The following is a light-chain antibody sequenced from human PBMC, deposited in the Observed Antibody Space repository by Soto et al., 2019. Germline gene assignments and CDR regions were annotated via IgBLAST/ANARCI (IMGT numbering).Light chain of an antibody. CDR2: DAS. J-gene: IGKJ1*01. CDR3: QQYNSYPWT. CDR1: QSISSW. Sequence: DIQMTQSPSTLSASVGDRVTITCRASQSISSWLAWYQQKPGKAPKLLIYDASSLESGVPSRFSGSGSGTEFTLTITSLQPDAFATYYCQQYNSYPWTFGQGTKVEIK. V-gene: IGKV1-5*01.